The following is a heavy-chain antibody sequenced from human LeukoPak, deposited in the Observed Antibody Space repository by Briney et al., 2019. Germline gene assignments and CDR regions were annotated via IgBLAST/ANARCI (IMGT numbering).Heavy chain of an antibody. CDR2: IIPISGTT. Sequence: SVKVSCKASGGTFTSYAITWVRQAPGQGLEWMGKIIPISGTTNYAQRFQGRVTFTADESTSTAYMELSSLRSEDTALYYCARKLRLGGNWFDPWGQGTLVTVSS. V-gene: IGHV1-69*15. CDR1: GGTFTSYA. CDR3: ARKLRLGGNWFDP. J-gene: IGHJ5*02. D-gene: IGHD1-26*01.